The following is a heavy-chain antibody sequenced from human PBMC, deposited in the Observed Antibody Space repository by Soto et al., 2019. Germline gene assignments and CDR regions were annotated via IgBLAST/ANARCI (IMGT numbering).Heavy chain of an antibody. Sequence: SETLSLTCFVYGGSFSSYYWSWIRQPPGKGLERIGEINHSGGTNYNQSLKSRVTISVENSKNQFSLKLSFLTAADTAVYYCARVRRVGGRSGSLGIAYYYYYYGMNVWGQGT. CDR3: ARVRRVGGRSGSLGIAYYYYYYGMNV. CDR2: INHSGGT. CDR1: GGSFSSYY. J-gene: IGHJ6*01. V-gene: IGHV4-34*01. D-gene: IGHD3-10*01.